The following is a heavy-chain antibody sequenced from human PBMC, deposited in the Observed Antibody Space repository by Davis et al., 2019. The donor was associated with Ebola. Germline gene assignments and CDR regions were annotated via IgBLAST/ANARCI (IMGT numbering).Heavy chain of an antibody. CDR2: INPNSGGT. CDR3: AGDIVLMVYARGDAFDI. J-gene: IGHJ3*02. Sequence: ASVTVSCKASGYTFPGYYMHWVRQPPGQGLDWMGWINPNSGGTNYAQKFQGRVTMTRDTSISTAYLELSRLRSDDTAVYYCAGDIVLMVYARGDAFDIWGQGTMVTVSS. V-gene: IGHV1-2*02. D-gene: IGHD2-8*01. CDR1: GYTFPGYY.